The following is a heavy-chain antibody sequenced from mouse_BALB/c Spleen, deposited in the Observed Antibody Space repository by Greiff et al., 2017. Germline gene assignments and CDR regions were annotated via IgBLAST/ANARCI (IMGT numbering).Heavy chain of an antibody. D-gene: IGHD1-1*01. Sequence: VQLQESGPELVKPGASVKMSCKASGYTFTDYVISWVKQRTGQGLEWIGEIYPGSGSTYYNEKFKGKATLTADKSSNTAYMQLSSLTSEDSAVYFCARRDYYGSRGLAYWGQGTLVTVSA. J-gene: IGHJ3*01. CDR2: IYPGSGST. CDR3: ARRDYYGSRGLAY. V-gene: IGHV1-77*01. CDR1: GYTFTDYV.